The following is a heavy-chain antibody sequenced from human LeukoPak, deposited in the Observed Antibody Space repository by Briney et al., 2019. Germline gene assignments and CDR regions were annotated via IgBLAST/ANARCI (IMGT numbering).Heavy chain of an antibody. V-gene: IGHV4-34*01. Sequence: PSEXLSLTCAVYGGSFSGYYWSWLRQPPGKGLEGIGEIYHSGSTNYNPSLTSRGTISVDTSKNQFSLKLSSVTAADTAVYYCARRSYYFDYWGQGTLVTVSS. CDR2: IYHSGST. CDR1: GGSFSGYY. J-gene: IGHJ4*02. CDR3: ARRSYYFDY.